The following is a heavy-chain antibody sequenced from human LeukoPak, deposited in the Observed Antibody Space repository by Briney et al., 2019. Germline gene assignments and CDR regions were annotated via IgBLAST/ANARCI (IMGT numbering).Heavy chain of an antibody. CDR1: GGTFSSYA. D-gene: IGHD3-22*01. V-gene: IGHV1-69*05. CDR2: IIPIFGTA. Sequence: SVKASCKASGGTFSSYAISWVRQAPGQGLEWMGRIIPIFGTANYAQKFQGRVTVTTDESTSTAYMELSSLRSEDTAVYYCARGKDPMIAAWDFDYWGQVTLVTVSS. J-gene: IGHJ4*02. CDR3: ARGKDPMIAAWDFDY.